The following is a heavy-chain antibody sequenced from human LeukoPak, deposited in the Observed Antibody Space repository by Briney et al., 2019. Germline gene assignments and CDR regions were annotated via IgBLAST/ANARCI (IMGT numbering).Heavy chain of an antibody. Sequence: PSETLSLTCSVSGGSITSSSYYWGWIRQSPEKGLEWIGSIYYTGGTRYSPSLKSRVTISVDTSKNQFSLKLSSVTAADTAVYYCARHGGTRITVIQVYYFDYWGQGTLATVSS. CDR3: ARHGGTRITVIQVYYFDY. D-gene: IGHD1-14*01. CDR1: GGSITSSSYY. CDR2: IYYTGGT. V-gene: IGHV4-39*01. J-gene: IGHJ4*02.